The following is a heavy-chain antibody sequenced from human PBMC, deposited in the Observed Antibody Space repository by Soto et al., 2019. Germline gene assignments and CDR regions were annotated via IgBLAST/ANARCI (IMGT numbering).Heavy chain of an antibody. J-gene: IGHJ5*01. Sequence: EGQMVESGGGLVKPGGSLRLSCAASGFLFNSYSVTWVRQAPGKGLEWVSSISSSGFDVYYADSVKGRFSISRDNAKNSLYLQMNGLRVDDTAVYLCTRRYGAGYDSWGPGTVVTVSS. D-gene: IGHD2-15*01. V-gene: IGHV3-21*06. CDR2: ISSSGFDV. CDR1: GFLFNSYS. CDR3: TRRYGAGYDS.